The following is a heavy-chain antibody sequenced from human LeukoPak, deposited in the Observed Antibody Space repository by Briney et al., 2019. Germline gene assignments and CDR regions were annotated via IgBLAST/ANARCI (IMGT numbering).Heavy chain of an antibody. J-gene: IGHJ4*02. Sequence: AGGSLRLSCAASGFTFSSYAMSWVRQAPGEGLEWVSGISGSGGSTYYADSVKGRFTISRDNSKNTLYLQVNSLRAEDTAVYYCAKAGSSWYYDYWGQGTLVTVSS. CDR1: GFTFSSYA. D-gene: IGHD6-13*01. V-gene: IGHV3-23*01. CDR3: AKAGSSWYYDY. CDR2: ISGSGGST.